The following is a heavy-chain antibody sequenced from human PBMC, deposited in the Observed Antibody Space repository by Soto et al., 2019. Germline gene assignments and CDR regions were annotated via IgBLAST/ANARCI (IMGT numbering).Heavy chain of an antibody. CDR3: TRNRAKFDX. D-gene: IGHD1-26*01. Sequence: LRLSCVASGLTFTTYLMTWFRQAPGKGLEWVANIKQDGSEKYYVDSVKGRFTISRDDDENSLYLKMKNLRAEDTAVYYCTRNRAKFDXWGQGTPVTVSX. CDR2: IKQDGSEK. V-gene: IGHV3-7*01. CDR1: GLTFTTYL. J-gene: IGHJ4*02.